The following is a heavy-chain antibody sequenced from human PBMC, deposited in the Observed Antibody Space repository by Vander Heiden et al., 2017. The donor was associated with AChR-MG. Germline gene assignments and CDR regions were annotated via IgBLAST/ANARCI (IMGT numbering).Heavy chain of an antibody. CDR2: TYYRSKWYN. CDR1: GDSAPSNSAA. CDR3: ARESSGWLIPGGDGGAFDY. Sequence: QVQLQQSGPGLVKPSQTLSLTCAISGDSAPSNSAAWNGIRPSPSRGLEGLGRTYYRSKWYNDYAVSVKSRITINPDTSKNQFSLQLNSVTPEDTAVYYGARESSGWLIPGGDGGAFDYWGQGTLVTVSS. V-gene: IGHV6-1*01. J-gene: IGHJ4*02. D-gene: IGHD6-19*01.